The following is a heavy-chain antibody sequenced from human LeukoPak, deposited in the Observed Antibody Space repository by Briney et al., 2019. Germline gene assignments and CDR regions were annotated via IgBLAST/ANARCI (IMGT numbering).Heavy chain of an antibody. Sequence: GGSLRLSCADSGSTFSKAWMSWVRQAPGKGLEYVSAISSNGDNTYYADSVKGRFTISRDNSKNTLYLQMSSLRADDTAVYYCVRGTGYWGQGTLVTVSS. V-gene: IGHV3-64D*06. J-gene: IGHJ4*02. CDR2: ISSNGDNT. CDR3: VRGTGY. CDR1: GSTFSKAW.